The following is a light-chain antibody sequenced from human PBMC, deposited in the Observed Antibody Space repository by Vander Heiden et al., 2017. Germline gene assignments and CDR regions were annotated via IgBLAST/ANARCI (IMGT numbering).Light chain of an antibody. CDR1: SSDVGGYNY. Sequence: QSALTPPASVSASPGQSITISCTGTSSDVGGYNYVSWYQQRPGKAPNLMIYDVSNRPSGVSNRFSGSKSGNTASLTISGLQAEDEADYYCSSYTSSSTLVVFGTGTKVTVL. V-gene: IGLV2-14*01. CDR3: SSYTSSSTLVV. CDR2: DVS. J-gene: IGLJ1*01.